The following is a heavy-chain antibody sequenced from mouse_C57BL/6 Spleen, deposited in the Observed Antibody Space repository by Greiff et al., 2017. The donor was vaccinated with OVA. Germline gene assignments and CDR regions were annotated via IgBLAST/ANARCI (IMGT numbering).Heavy chain of an antibody. J-gene: IGHJ3*01. CDR1: GYAFRSSW. Sequence: VQLQQSGAELVKPGASVKISCKASGYAFRSSWLNWVTQRPGKGLEWIGQIYPGDVDTTYNGKFQGKATLTADKSSSTAYMQLSRLNSEDSAVYCGGREKAYYSNSFAYWGQGTLVTVSA. D-gene: IGHD2-5*01. V-gene: IGHV1-80*01. CDR3: GREKAYYSNSFAY. CDR2: IYPGDVDT.